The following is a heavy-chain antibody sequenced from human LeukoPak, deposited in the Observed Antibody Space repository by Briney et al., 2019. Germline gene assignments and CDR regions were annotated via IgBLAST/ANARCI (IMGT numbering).Heavy chain of an antibody. CDR1: GFTFSSYA. D-gene: IGHD6-13*01. Sequence: GGSLRLSCAASGFTFSSYAMSWVRQAPGKGLEWVSAISGSGGSTYYADSVKGRFTISRDNSKDTLYLQMNSLRAEDTAVYYCANQRGSIAAAGDWGQGTLVTVSS. CDR2: ISGSGGST. CDR3: ANQRGSIAAAGD. J-gene: IGHJ4*02. V-gene: IGHV3-23*01.